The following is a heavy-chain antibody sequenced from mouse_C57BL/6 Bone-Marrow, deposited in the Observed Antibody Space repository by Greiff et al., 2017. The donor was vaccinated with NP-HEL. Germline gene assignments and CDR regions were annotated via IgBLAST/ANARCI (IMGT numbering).Heavy chain of an antibody. V-gene: IGHV1-81*01. D-gene: IGHD1-1*01. CDR3: ARAPTTVVAHWYFDV. J-gene: IGHJ1*03. CDR1: GYTFTSYG. Sequence: VQLQQSGAELARPGASVKLSCTASGYTFTSYGISWVKQRPGQGLEWIGEIYPRSGDTYYNEKFKGKATLTADQSSSTAYMELRSLTSEDSVVYFCARAPTTVVAHWYFDVWGTGTTGTVSS. CDR2: IYPRSGDT.